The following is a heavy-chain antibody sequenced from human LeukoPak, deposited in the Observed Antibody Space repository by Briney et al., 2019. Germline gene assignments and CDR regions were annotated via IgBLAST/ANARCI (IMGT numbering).Heavy chain of an antibody. J-gene: IGHJ5*02. D-gene: IGHD5-24*01. CDR2: ISGSGGST. Sequence: GGSLRLSCAASGFTFSSYAMSWVRQAPGKGLEWVSAISGSGGSTYYADSVKGRFTISRDDSENTLHLQMNSLRAEDTAVYYCARMATQYEGSWFDPWGQGTLVTVSS. CDR1: GFTFSSYA. CDR3: ARMATQYEGSWFDP. V-gene: IGHV3-23*01.